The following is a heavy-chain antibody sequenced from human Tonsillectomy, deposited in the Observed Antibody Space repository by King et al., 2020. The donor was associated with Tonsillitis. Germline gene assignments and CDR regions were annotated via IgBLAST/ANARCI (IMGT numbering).Heavy chain of an antibody. V-gene: IGHV3-48*02. CDR2: ISSSSSTI. D-gene: IGHD3-10*01. CDR1: GFTFSSYS. J-gene: IGHJ6*02. CDR3: ASSVGLYGSGTYGYDYYAMDV. Sequence: VQLVESGGGLVQPGGSLRLSCAASGFTFSSYSMNWVRQAPGKGLEWVSYISSSSSTIYYADSVKGRFTISRDIAKNSLFLQMNSLRDEDTAVYYCASSVGLYGSGTYGYDYYAMDVWGQGTTVTVSS.